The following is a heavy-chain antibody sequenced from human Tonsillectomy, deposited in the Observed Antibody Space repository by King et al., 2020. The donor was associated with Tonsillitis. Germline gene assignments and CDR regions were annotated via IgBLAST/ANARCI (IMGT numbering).Heavy chain of an antibody. CDR3: VKGYCGTTSCYYDYYALDV. Sequence: VQLVESGGGLVQPGGSLTLSCSASGYTFSSYSMHWVRQAPGKGLEYVAHISRAGGSIYYADSVKGRFTISRDNSKDTLYFQMSRLRPEDTAVYYCVKGYCGTTSCYYDYYALDVWGQGTTVTVSS. D-gene: IGHD2-2*01. CDR1: GYTFSSYS. J-gene: IGHJ6*02. CDR2: ISRAGGSI. V-gene: IGHV3-64D*06.